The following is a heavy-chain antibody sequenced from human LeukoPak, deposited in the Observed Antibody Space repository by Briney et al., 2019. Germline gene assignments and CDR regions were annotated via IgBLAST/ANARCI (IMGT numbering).Heavy chain of an antibody. J-gene: IGHJ4*02. D-gene: IGHD3-3*01. Sequence: PGGSLRLSCAASGFTFSGYGMHWVRQAPGKGLEWVAFIRYDGSNKYYADSVKGRFTISRDNSKNTLYLQMNSLRAEDTAVYYCATTIFGVVHLYYFDYWGQGTLVTVSS. CDR1: GFTFSGYG. CDR2: IRYDGSNK. V-gene: IGHV3-30*02. CDR3: ATTIFGVVHLYYFDY.